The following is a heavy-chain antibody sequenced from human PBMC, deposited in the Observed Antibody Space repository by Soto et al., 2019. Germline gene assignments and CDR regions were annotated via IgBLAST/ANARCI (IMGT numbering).Heavy chain of an antibody. V-gene: IGHV3-23*01. D-gene: IGHD3-3*01. Sequence: GGSLRLSCAASGFTFSSYAMSWVRQAPGKGLEWVSAIRSSGGSTYYADSVKGRFTISRDDSKNTLYLQMNSLRAEDTAVYYCAKYHDFWSGYFDSGGQGTLVPVSS. CDR2: IRSSGGST. CDR3: AKYHDFWSGYFDS. J-gene: IGHJ4*02. CDR1: GFTFSSYA.